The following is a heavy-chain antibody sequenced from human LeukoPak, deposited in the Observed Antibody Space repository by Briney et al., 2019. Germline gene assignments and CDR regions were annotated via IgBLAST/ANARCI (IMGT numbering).Heavy chain of an antibody. Sequence: SETLSLTCAVYGGSFSGYYWSWIRQPPGKGLEWIGEINHSGSTNYNPSLKSRVTISVDTSKNQFSLKLSSVTAADTAVYYCARGRGGSGSYYKSRLGPFDYWGQGTLVTVSS. CDR3: ARGRGGSGSYYKSRLGPFDY. V-gene: IGHV4-34*01. D-gene: IGHD3-10*01. J-gene: IGHJ4*02. CDR1: GGSFSGYY. CDR2: INHSGST.